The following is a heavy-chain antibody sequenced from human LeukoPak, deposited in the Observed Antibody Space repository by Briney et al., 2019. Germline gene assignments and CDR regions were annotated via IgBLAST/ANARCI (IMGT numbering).Heavy chain of an antibody. CDR3: ARGQGTVTTH. Sequence: SETLSLTCAVSGGSFGGYYWTWIRQPPGKGLEWIGEINHSGSANYNPSLKSRVTISLDPSKNQFSLKLSSVTAADTAVYYCARGQGTVTTHWGQGTLVTVSS. J-gene: IGHJ4*02. CDR1: GGSFGGYY. CDR2: INHSGSA. V-gene: IGHV4-34*01. D-gene: IGHD4-17*01.